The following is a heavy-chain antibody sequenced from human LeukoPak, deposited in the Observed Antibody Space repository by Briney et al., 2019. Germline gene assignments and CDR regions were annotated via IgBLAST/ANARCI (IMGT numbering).Heavy chain of an antibody. V-gene: IGHV3-23*01. D-gene: IGHD2-2*01. Sequence: PGGSLRLSCAASGFTFSSYAMSWVRQAPGKGLEWVSAIRGSGGSTYYADSVKGRFTMSRDNSKNTLYLQMNSLRAEDTAVYYCAKIPQPYCSSTTCYRHFDYWGQGTLVTVSS. CDR1: GFTFSSYA. J-gene: IGHJ4*02. CDR2: IRGSGGST. CDR3: AKIPQPYCSSTTCYRHFDY.